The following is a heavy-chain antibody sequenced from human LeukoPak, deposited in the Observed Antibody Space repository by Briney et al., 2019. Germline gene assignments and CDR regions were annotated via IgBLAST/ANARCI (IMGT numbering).Heavy chain of an antibody. CDR2: INSDGIST. CDR3: TSSSANAHYFDY. V-gene: IGHV3-74*01. J-gene: IGHJ4*02. D-gene: IGHD3-3*01. Sequence: PGGSLRLSCVALGFTLSSYWMHWVGQVPGKGLVWVSRINSDGISTRYVDSVKGRFTISRDSAKNTLYLQMNSLSPDDTAVYYCTSSSANAHYFDYWGQGALVTVSS. CDR1: GFTLSSYW.